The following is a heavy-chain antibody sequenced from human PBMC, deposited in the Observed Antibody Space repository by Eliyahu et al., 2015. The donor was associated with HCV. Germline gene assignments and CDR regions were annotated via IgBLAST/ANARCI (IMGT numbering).Heavy chain of an antibody. J-gene: IGHJ6*04. CDR1: GFTFSSYA. CDR2: ISGSGVST. Sequence: EVQLWESGGGLVQPGGSLRLSCAASGFTFSSYAMSWVRQAPGKGLDWVSGISGSGVSTYYADSVKGRFTISRDNSKNTLYLQMNSLRAEDTAVYFCAKSAVVIPGYYYGMDVWGKGTTVTVSS. CDR3: AKSAVVIPGYYYGMDV. D-gene: IGHD2-2*01. V-gene: IGHV3-23*01.